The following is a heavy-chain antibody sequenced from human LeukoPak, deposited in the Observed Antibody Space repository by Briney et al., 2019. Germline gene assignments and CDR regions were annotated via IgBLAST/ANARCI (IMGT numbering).Heavy chain of an antibody. CDR2: ISSSSSYI. Sequence: GGSLRLSCAAAGFTFSSYSMNWVRQAPGKGLEWVSSISSSSSYIYYADSVKGRFTISRDNAKNSLYLQMNSLRAEDTAVYYCARAKHSSREAFDIWGQGTMVTVSS. CDR1: GFTFSSYS. J-gene: IGHJ3*02. D-gene: IGHD6-13*01. CDR3: ARAKHSSREAFDI. V-gene: IGHV3-21*01.